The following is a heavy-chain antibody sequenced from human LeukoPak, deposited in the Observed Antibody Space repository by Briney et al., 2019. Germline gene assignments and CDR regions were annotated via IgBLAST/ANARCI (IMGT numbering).Heavy chain of an antibody. CDR2: INHSGST. V-gene: IGHV4-34*01. J-gene: IGHJ5*02. Sequence: PSETLSLTCAVYGGSFSGYYWSWIGQPPGKRLEWSGEINHSGSTNYNPSLKSRVMVSIDTYKKPFSLKPWTVTAAATAVDYCVRRGRGLQYSFDSSGYYFFFSWGQGDPVPVSS. CDR3: VRRGRGLQYSFDSSGYYFFFS. CDR1: GGSFSGYY. D-gene: IGHD3-22*01.